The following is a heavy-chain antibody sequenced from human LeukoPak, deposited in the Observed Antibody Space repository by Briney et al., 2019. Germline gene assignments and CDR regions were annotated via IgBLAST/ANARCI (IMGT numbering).Heavy chain of an antibody. J-gene: IGHJ4*02. CDR1: GYTFTDYY. D-gene: IGHD2-2*01. V-gene: IGHV1-69-2*01. Sequence: GATVKISCKVSGYTFTDYYMHWVRQAPGKGLEWMGLVDPEDGETIYAEKIQGRVTITSDTSTEPAYMELSTLRSEATAVYYCATDPDIVVVPAAIWYWGQGTLVTVSS. CDR2: VDPEDGET. CDR3: ATDPDIVVVPAAIWY.